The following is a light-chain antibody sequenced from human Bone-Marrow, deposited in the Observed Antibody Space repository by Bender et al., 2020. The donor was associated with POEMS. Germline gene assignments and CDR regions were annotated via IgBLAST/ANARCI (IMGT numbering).Light chain of an antibody. Sequence: QSVLTQPPSASGTPGQRVTISCSGSSSNIGLNFVYWYQQLPGTAPKLLIYGYNNRPSGVPDRFSGSKSGTSASLAITGLQAEDEGDYYCQSYDNSLGGWVFGGGTKLTV. CDR1: SSNIGLNF. V-gene: IGLV1-40*01. CDR3: QSYDNSLGGWV. CDR2: GYN. J-gene: IGLJ3*02.